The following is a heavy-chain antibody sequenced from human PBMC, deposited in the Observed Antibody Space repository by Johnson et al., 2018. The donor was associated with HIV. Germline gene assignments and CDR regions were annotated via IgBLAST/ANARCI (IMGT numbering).Heavy chain of an antibody. CDR1: GFTVSSNY. Sequence: MLLVESGGGLVQPGGSLRLSCAASGFTVSSNYMSWVRQAPGKGLEWVSIIYGGGSTYYADSVKGRFTISRDNSGNTLYLQMNSLKAEDTAVYYCASLSDDAFDFWGQGTMVSVSS. CDR2: IYGGGST. J-gene: IGHJ3*01. V-gene: IGHV3-66*01. CDR3: ASLSDDAFDF.